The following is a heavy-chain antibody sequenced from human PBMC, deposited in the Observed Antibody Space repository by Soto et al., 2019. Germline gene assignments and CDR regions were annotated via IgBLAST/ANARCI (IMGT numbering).Heavy chain of an antibody. CDR3: ARFVRSCSATTCSTRADV. CDR2: IYSGGST. D-gene: IGHD2-2*01. Sequence: SETLSLTCTVSGGFVNSDTHSWSWIRQTPGKRLEWIGFIYSGGSTKNPSLRSRVTMSVDTSKNQFSLKLRSVIVADTAVYHCARFVRSCSATTCSTRADVWGQGITVTAP. J-gene: IGHJ6*02. CDR1: GGFVNSDTHS. V-gene: IGHV4-61*01.